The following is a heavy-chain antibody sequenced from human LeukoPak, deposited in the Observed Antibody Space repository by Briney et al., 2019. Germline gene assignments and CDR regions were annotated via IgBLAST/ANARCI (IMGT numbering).Heavy chain of an antibody. Sequence: PGGSLRLSCAASGFTFSSYAMVWGRQAPGKGLELVSTISISGGSTYYADSVKGRFTISRDNSKNTLYLQMNSLRAEDTAVYYCAKVWDTYYYDSSGSFDYWGQGTLVTVSS. CDR3: AKVWDTYYYDSSGSFDY. V-gene: IGHV3-23*01. CDR2: ISISGGST. CDR1: GFTFSSYA. D-gene: IGHD3-22*01. J-gene: IGHJ4*02.